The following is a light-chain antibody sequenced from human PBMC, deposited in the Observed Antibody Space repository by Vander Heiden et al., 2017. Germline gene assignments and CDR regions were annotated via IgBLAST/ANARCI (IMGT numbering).Light chain of an antibody. Sequence: AIRMTQSPSSFSASTGDRVTITCRESQRISRYLAWYQQKPGKAPKLLIYAASTLQSGVPSRFSGSGSGTDFTLTISCLQSEDFATYYCQQYYSYPYTFGQGTKLEIK. CDR1: QRISRY. CDR3: QQYYSYPYT. J-gene: IGKJ2*01. CDR2: AAS. V-gene: IGKV1-8*01.